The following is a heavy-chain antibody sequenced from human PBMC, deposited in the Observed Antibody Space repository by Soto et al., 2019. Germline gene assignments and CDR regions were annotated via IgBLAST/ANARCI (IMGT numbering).Heavy chain of an antibody. V-gene: IGHV3-30-3*01. Sequence: GGSLRLSCAASGFTFSSYAMHWVRQAPGKGLEWVAVISYDGSNKYYADSVKGRFTISRDNAKNSLYLQMNSLRAEDTAVYYCARERLTYSSSYYYGMDVWGQGTTVTVSS. J-gene: IGHJ6*02. CDR1: GFTFSSYA. CDR3: ARERLTYSSSYYYGMDV. D-gene: IGHD6-6*01. CDR2: ISYDGSNK.